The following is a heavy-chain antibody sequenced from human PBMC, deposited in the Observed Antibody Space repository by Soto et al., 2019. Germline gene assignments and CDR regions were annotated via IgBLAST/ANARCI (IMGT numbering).Heavy chain of an antibody. Sequence: NPSETLSLTCAVYGGSFSGYYWSWIRQPPGKGLEWIGEINHSGSTNYNPSLKSRVTISVDTSKNQFSLKLSSVTAADTAVYYCARGKRQLVRQVDYYYYMDVWGKGTTVTVSS. D-gene: IGHD6-6*01. J-gene: IGHJ6*03. CDR1: GGSFSGYY. CDR3: ARGKRQLVRQVDYYYYMDV. V-gene: IGHV4-34*01. CDR2: INHSGST.